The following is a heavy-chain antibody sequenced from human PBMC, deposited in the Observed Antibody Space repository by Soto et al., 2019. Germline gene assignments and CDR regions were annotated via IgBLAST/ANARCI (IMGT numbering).Heavy chain of an antibody. Sequence: ASVKVSCKASGGTFSSYTISWVRQAPGQRLEWMGRINAGNGNTKYSQKFQGRVTITRDTSASTAYMELSSLRSEDTAVYYCARSIVVVTSFDYWGQGTLVTVSS. J-gene: IGHJ4*02. CDR1: GGTFSSYT. CDR3: ARSIVVVTSFDY. D-gene: IGHD3-22*01. CDR2: INAGNGNT. V-gene: IGHV1-3*01.